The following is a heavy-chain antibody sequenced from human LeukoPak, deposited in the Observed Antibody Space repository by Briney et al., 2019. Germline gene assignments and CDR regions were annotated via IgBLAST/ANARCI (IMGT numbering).Heavy chain of an antibody. D-gene: IGHD5-18*01. CDR3: ARGYGYSYGYYNY. CDR2: INHSGST. Sequence: SETLSLTCAVYGGSFSGYYWSWIRQPPGKGLEWIGEINHSGSTNYNPSLKSRVTISVDTSKNQFSLKLSSVTAADTAAYYCARGYGYSYGYYNYWGQGTLVTVSS. J-gene: IGHJ4*02. V-gene: IGHV4-34*01. CDR1: GGSFSGYY.